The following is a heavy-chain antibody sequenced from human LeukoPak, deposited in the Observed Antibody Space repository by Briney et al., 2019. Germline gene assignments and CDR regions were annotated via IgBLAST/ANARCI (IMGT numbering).Heavy chain of an antibody. CDR2: IYHSGST. J-gene: IGHJ5*02. Sequence: PSETLSLTCNVSGYSISSGYYWSWIRQPPGKGLEWIGAIYHSGSTNYNPSLKSRVTISVDTSKNQFSLKLSSVTAADTAVYYCARHPPCSSTSCYRGNWFDPWGQGTLVTVSS. D-gene: IGHD2-2*02. V-gene: IGHV4-38-2*02. CDR3: ARHPPCSSTSCYRGNWFDP. CDR1: GYSISSGYY.